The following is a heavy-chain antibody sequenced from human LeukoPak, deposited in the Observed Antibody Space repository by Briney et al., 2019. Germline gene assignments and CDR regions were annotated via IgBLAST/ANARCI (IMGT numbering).Heavy chain of an antibody. CDR2: IYYSETT. V-gene: IGHV4-28*01. Sequence: PSETLSLTCAVSGYRISSTNWWGWIRQPPGKGLEWIGYIYYSETTYYNPSLKSRVTMSVDTSKNQFSLKLSSVTAVDTAVYYCAVYDGTSGYFQYWGQGTLVTVSS. CDR3: AVYDGTSGYFQY. J-gene: IGHJ1*01. CDR1: GYRISSTNW. D-gene: IGHD3-22*01.